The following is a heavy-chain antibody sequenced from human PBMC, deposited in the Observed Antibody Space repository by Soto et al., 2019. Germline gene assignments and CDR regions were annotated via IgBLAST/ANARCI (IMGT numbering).Heavy chain of an antibody. D-gene: IGHD1-26*01. J-gene: IGHJ4*02. CDR3: ARDVGDNGN. CDR2: INAGNGNT. Sequence: QVQLVQSGAEVKKPGASVKVSCKASGYTFTSYAMHWVRQAPGQRLEWMGWINAGNGNTKYSQKLQGRVTITRDTAASTAYMELRRLRSEGTAVYYCARDVGDNGNWGQGTLVTVSS. CDR1: GYTFTSYA. V-gene: IGHV1-3*01.